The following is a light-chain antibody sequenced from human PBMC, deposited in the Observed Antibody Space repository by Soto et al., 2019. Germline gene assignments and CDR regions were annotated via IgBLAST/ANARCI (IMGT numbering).Light chain of an antibody. V-gene: IGLV2-14*03. Sequence: QSALTQPASVSGAPGQSIAISCTGTSSDVGGYNYVSWYQHHPGKAPKLMVYDVSNRPSGVFNRFSGSKSGNTASLTISGLQAEDEADYYASSYTRGSTYVFGPGTKLTAL. J-gene: IGLJ1*01. CDR1: SSDVGGYNY. CDR3: SSYTRGSTYV. CDR2: DVS.